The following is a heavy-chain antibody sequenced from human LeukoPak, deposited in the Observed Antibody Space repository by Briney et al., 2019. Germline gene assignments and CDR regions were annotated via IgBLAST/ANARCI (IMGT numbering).Heavy chain of an antibody. V-gene: IGHV1-46*01. CDR2: INPSGGST. CDR3: ARGNYAEDFDY. Sequence: GASVKVSCKASGYTFTSYYMHWVRQAPGQGLEWMGIINPSGGSTSYAQKFQGRVTMSRDTSTSTVYMQLSSLRSEDTAVYSCARGNYAEDFDYWGQGTLVTVSS. CDR1: GYTFTSYY. J-gene: IGHJ4*02. D-gene: IGHD3-16*01.